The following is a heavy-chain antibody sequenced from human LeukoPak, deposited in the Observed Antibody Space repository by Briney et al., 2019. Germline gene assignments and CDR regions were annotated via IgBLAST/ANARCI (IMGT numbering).Heavy chain of an antibody. Sequence: GGSLRLSCAASGFTISSNYMNWVRQAPGKGLEWVSVIFNSGDTYYADSVKGRFTISRDTSKNTLYLQMNSLRVDDTAVYYCARDPAPATGAFDICGQGTMVIIS. CDR3: ARDPAPATGAFDI. V-gene: IGHV3-53*01. CDR1: GFTISSNY. J-gene: IGHJ3*02. CDR2: IFNSGDT. D-gene: IGHD1-1*01.